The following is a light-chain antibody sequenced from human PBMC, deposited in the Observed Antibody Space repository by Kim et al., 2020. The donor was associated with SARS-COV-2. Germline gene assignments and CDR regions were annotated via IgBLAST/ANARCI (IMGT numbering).Light chain of an antibody. Sequence: EIVLTQSPATLSVSPGERATLSCRASQSIRSSLAWYQQKPGQAPRLLIYSASTRATAIPARFSGSGSGTEFTLTISGLQSEDSAVYYCQQYDTWPLTFGGGTKVDIK. CDR1: QSIRSS. V-gene: IGKV3-15*01. J-gene: IGKJ4*01. CDR2: SAS. CDR3: QQYDTWPLT.